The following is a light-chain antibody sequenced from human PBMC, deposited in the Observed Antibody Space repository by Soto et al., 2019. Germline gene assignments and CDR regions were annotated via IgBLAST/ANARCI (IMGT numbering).Light chain of an antibody. Sequence: DIQMTQSPSTLSASIGDSVTITCWASQNINNWLAWYQQKPGKAPKLLIYKASSLESGVPSRFSGSGSGTEFTLTISSLQPDDLATYYCQHYDHYPITFGQGTRLENK. CDR2: KAS. CDR1: QNINNW. CDR3: QHYDHYPIT. J-gene: IGKJ5*01. V-gene: IGKV1-5*03.